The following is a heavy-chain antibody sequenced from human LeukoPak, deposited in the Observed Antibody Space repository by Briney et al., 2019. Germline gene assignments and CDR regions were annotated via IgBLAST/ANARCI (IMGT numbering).Heavy chain of an antibody. D-gene: IGHD2-2*02. V-gene: IGHV3-74*01. J-gene: IGHJ5*02. CDR2: INSDGSRT. Sequence: GGSLRLSCAASGFSFDNYAMNWVRQAPGKGLVWVSRINSDGSRTSYADSVKGRFTISRDNAKNTLYLQMNSLRAEDTAVYYCARGDNIVVVPAAIYGWFDPWGQGTLVTVSS. CDR3: ARGDNIVVVPAAIYGWFDP. CDR1: GFSFDNYA.